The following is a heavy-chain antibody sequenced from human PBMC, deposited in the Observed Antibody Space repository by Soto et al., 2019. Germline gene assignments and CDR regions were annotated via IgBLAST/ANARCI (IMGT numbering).Heavy chain of an antibody. V-gene: IGHV1-69*01. D-gene: IGHD3-3*01. CDR2: IIPSDGTA. CDR1: GGTISSFP. CDR3: ARSFTKSRRGGVDFDY. J-gene: IGHJ4*02. Sequence: QVQLVQSGAEVKQPGSSVKVSCTTAGGTISSFPINWVRQAPGQGLEWMGGIIPSDGTAKYAEKFQGRVTITADASSSTAYMDLSSLRSEDTAVYYCARSFTKSRRGGVDFDYLGQGTLLTVSP.